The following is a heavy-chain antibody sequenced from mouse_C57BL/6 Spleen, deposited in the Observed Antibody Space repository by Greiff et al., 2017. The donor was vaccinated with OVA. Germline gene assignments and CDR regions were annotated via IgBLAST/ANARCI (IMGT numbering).Heavy chain of an antibody. J-gene: IGHJ4*01. CDR3: TRDRDYYGIYYAMNY. CDR2: ISSGGDYI. D-gene: IGHD1-2*01. V-gene: IGHV5-9-1*02. CDR1: GFTFSSYA. Sequence: EVHLVESGEGLVKPGGSLKLSCAASGFTFSSYAMSWVRQTPEKRLEWVAYISSGGDYIYYADTVKGRFTISRDNARNTLYLQMSSLKSEDTAMYYCTRDRDYYGIYYAMNYWGQGTSVTVSS.